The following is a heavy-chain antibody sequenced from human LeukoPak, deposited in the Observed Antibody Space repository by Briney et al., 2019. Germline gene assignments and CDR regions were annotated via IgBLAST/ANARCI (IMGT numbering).Heavy chain of an antibody. J-gene: IGHJ4*02. CDR3: ARDRTPDSGYDPYFDY. D-gene: IGHD5-12*01. CDR1: GYTFTSYG. CDR2: IIPIFGTA. V-gene: IGHV1-69*13. Sequence: ASVKVSCKASGYTFTSYGISWVRQAPGQGLEWMGGIIPIFGTANYAQKFQGRVTITADESTSTAYMELSSLRSEDTAVYYCARDRTPDSGYDPYFDYWGQGTLVTVSS.